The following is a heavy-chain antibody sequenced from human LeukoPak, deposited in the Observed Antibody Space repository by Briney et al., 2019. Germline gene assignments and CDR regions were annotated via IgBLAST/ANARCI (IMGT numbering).Heavy chain of an antibody. V-gene: IGHV4-34*01. CDR3: ARFPCSGDSCYSGIRAFDI. CDR1: GGSLSGYY. J-gene: IGHJ3*02. Sequence: SETLSLTCAVYGGSLSGYYWNWIRQSPGKGLEWIGEINHSGTTNYNPSLKSRVTISVDTSKNQFSLRLTSVTAADTAVYYCARFPCSGDSCYSGIRAFDIWGQGTMVAVSS. CDR2: INHSGTT. D-gene: IGHD2-15*01.